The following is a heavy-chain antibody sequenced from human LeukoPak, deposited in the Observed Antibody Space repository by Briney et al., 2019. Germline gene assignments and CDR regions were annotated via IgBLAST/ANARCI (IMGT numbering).Heavy chain of an antibody. D-gene: IGHD6-13*01. CDR1: GDSITTVYS. J-gene: IGHJ3*02. CDR2: LFHSGNT. V-gene: IGHV4-30-2*06. CDR3: ARDPPRYSSSWYPI. Sequence: SQTLSLTCTVSGDSITTVYSWSWIRQSPGKGLEWLGYLFHSGNTYYNPSLKSRVSISVDKSDNQFSLKLSSVTAADTAVYYCARDPPRYSSSWYPIWGQGTMVTVSS.